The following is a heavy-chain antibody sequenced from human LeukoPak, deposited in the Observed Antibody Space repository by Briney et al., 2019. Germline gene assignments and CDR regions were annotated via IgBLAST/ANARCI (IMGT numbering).Heavy chain of an antibody. Sequence: GGSLRLSCAASGFTFSGYWMHWVRQAPGKGLVWVSYISISSTDTKYADSVKGRFTISRDNSRNSLYLQMNSLRVEDTAVYYCARDARETNFYYSGMDVWGQGTTVTVSS. CDR3: ARDARETNFYYSGMDV. D-gene: IGHD1-7*01. CDR2: ISISSTDT. CDR1: GFTFSGYW. J-gene: IGHJ6*02. V-gene: IGHV3-11*06.